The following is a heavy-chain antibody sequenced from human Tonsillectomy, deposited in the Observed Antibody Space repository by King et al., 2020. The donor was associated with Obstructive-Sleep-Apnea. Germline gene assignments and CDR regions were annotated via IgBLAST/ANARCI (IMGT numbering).Heavy chain of an antibody. CDR1: GGSFSGYY. Sequence: VQLQQWGAGLLKPSETLSLTCAVYGGSFSGYYWSWIRQPPGKGLEWIGEINHSGSTNYNPSLKSLVTISVDTSKNQFSLKLGSVTAADTAVYYCARVRYYGSGSYVAYYDMDVWGQGTTVTVSS. D-gene: IGHD3-10*01. J-gene: IGHJ6*02. V-gene: IGHV4-34*01. CDR3: ARVRYYGSGSYVAYYDMDV. CDR2: INHSGST.